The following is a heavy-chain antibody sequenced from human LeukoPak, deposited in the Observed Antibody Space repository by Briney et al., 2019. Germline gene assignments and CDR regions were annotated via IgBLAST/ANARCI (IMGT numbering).Heavy chain of an antibody. V-gene: IGHV3-23*01. Sequence: PGGSLRLFCEASGFTFSSYAMSWVRQAPVRGLEWVAIVTNNGGATYYADSVKGRFTISRDNSKNTLYLQMHSLRVEDTAVYYCAKNDYSDFTPSPFPVWGQETLVTVSS. CDR3: AKNDYSDFTPSPFPV. D-gene: IGHD4-11*01. J-gene: IGHJ4*02. CDR2: VTNNGGAT. CDR1: GFTFSSYA.